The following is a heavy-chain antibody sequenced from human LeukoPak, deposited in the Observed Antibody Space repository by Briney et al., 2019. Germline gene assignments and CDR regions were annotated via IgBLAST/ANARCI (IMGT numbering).Heavy chain of an antibody. CDR3: ARNSFLLRSISYYYYMDV. J-gene: IGHJ6*03. CDR1: GFTVTNNF. D-gene: IGHD2-2*01. Sequence: GXSLRLSCAASGFTVTNNFMTWVRQAPGKGLEWVSIIYSDGTTYYFDSVKGRFTISRDSSKNTLYLQMSSLRAEDTAVYYCARNSFLLRSISYYYYMDVWGKGTTVTVS. V-gene: IGHV3-66*02. CDR2: IYSDGTT.